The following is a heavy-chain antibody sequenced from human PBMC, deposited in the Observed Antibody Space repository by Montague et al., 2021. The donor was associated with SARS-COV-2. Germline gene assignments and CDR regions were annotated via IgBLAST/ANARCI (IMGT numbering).Heavy chain of an antibody. CDR3: ARVNKRWLQYPSSYYGMDV. J-gene: IGHJ6*02. V-gene: IGHV4-34*01. CDR1: GGSFSGYY. CDR2: INHSGST. Sequence: SETLSLTCAVYGGSFSGYYWSWIRQPPGKGLEWIGEINHSGSTNYNPSLKSRVTISVDTSKNQFPLKLSSVTAADTAVYYCARVNKRWLQYPSSYYGMDVWGQGTTVTVSS. D-gene: IGHD5-24*01.